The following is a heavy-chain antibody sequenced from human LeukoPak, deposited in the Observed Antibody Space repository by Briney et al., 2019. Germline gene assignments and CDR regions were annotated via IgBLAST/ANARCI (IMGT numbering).Heavy chain of an antibody. CDR2: IYYSGST. CDR3: ARGVLQLKYDGSGYYLNNWFDP. V-gene: IGHV4-59*01. Sequence: SETLSLTCTVSGGSISSYYWSWIRQPPGKGLEWIGYIYYSGSTNYNPSLKSRVTISVDTSKSQFSLKLSSVTAADTAVYYCARGVLQLKYDGSGYYLNNWFDPWGQGTLVTVSS. J-gene: IGHJ5*02. D-gene: IGHD3-22*01. CDR1: GGSISSYY.